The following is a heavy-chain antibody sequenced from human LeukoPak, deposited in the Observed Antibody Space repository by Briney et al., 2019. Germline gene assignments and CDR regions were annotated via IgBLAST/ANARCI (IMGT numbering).Heavy chain of an antibody. CDR1: GGSISSHY. V-gene: IGHV4-59*11. Sequence: SETLSLTCTVSGGSISSHYWSWIRQPPGKGLEWIGYTYYSGSTNYNPSLKSRVTISVDTSKNQFSPKLSSVTAADTAVYYCARRDIVASFDYWGQGTLVTVSS. D-gene: IGHD5-12*01. CDR2: TYYSGST. J-gene: IGHJ4*02. CDR3: ARRDIVASFDY.